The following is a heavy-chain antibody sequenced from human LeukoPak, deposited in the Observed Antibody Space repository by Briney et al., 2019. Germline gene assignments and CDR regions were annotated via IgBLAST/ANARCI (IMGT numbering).Heavy chain of an antibody. CDR3: AKSGGSFAFLDY. Sequence: SETLALTCSVSGGSMGKCVWSWIRRTPEKRLEWIAYIHYSGSTNYNPSLKSRVTISVDTSKKHLSLKLSSVTAADTAVYYCAKSGGSFAFLDYWGQGTLVTVSS. J-gene: IGHJ4*02. D-gene: IGHD1-26*01. CDR2: IHYSGST. CDR1: GGSMGKCV. V-gene: IGHV4-59*01.